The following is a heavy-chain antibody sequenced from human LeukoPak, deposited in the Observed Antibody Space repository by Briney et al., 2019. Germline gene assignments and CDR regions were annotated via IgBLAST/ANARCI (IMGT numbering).Heavy chain of an antibody. CDR1: GFXFSSYS. CDR3: ARDPRTYYDILTGYYTLDY. D-gene: IGHD3-9*01. CDR2: ISSSSSTI. Sequence: GGSLRLSCAASGFXFSSYSMNWVRQAPGKGLEWVSYISSSSSTIYYADSVEGRFTISRDNAKNSLYLQMNSLRDEDTAVYYCARDPRTYYDILTGYYTLDYWGQGTLVTVSS. J-gene: IGHJ4*02. V-gene: IGHV3-48*02.